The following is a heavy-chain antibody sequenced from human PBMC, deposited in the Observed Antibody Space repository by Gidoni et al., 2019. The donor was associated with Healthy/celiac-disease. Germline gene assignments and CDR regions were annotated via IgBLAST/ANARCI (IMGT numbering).Heavy chain of an antibody. J-gene: IGHJ6*02. Sequence: QVQLVQSGAEVKKPGASVKVSCKASGYTFTGYYMHWVRQAPGQGLEWMGWINPNSGGTNYAQKFQGRVTMTRDTSISTAYMELSRLRSDDTAVYYCASLDCSSTSCLNKYYYYGMDVWGQGTTVTVSS. CDR2: INPNSGGT. V-gene: IGHV1-2*02. CDR3: ASLDCSSTSCLNKYYYYGMDV. CDR1: GYTFTGYY. D-gene: IGHD2-2*01.